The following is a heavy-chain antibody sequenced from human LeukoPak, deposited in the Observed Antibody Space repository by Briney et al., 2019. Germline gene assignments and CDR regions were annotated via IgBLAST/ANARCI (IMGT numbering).Heavy chain of an antibody. D-gene: IGHD1-26*01. CDR3: ARNSGRDSKDY. Sequence: ASVKVSCKASGYTFTTYAMHWVRQAPGQRPEWMVWINADNGNTRYSQKFQGRVTFTSDTSASTAYMELSSLRFEDTAVYYCARNSGRDSKDYWGQGTLVTVSS. V-gene: IGHV1-3*01. J-gene: IGHJ4*02. CDR1: GYTFTTYA. CDR2: INADNGNT.